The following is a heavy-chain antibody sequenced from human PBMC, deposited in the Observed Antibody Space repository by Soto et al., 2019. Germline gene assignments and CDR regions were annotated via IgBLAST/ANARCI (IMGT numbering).Heavy chain of an antibody. J-gene: IGHJ4*02. Sequence: SQTLSLTCAISGDRVSGNSAAWDLISQSPSRGLEWLGRTYYRSKWYNDYSVSVKSRITVTPDTSKNQFSLHLKSVTPEDTAVYCCASKCPYYERSERYSDYWGQGALVTVSS. CDR3: ASKCPYYERSERYSDY. CDR2: TYYRSKWYN. D-gene: IGHD3-16*01. CDR1: GDRVSGNSAA. V-gene: IGHV6-1*01.